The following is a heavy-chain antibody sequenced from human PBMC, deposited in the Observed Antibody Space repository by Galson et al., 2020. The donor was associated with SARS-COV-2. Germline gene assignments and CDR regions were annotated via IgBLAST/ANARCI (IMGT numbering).Heavy chain of an antibody. D-gene: IGHD2-2*01. CDR3: ARGGYCSSTSCLPIPYYYYYYGMDV. CDR1: GVSFSGYY. CDR2: INHSGST. J-gene: IGHJ6*02. Sequence: SETLSLTCAVYGVSFSGYYWSWIRQPPGKGLEWIGEINHSGSTNYNPSLKSRVTISVDTSKNQFSLKLSSVTAADTAVYYCARGGYCSSTSCLPIPYYYYYYGMDVWGQGTTVTVSS. V-gene: IGHV4-34*01.